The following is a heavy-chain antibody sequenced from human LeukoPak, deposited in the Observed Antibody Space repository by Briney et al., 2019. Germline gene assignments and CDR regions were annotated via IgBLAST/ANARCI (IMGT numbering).Heavy chain of an antibody. J-gene: IGHJ6*03. Sequence: ASVKVSCKASGYTFTGYYMHWVRQAPGQGLEWMGRIKPNIGGTNYAQKFQGGVTMTRDTSISPAYMELNRLRSDDTAVYYCARDGSWGDYYYYYMDVWGKGTTVTVSS. V-gene: IGHV1-2*06. CDR2: IKPNIGGT. CDR1: GYTFTGYY. CDR3: ARDGSWGDYYYYYMDV. D-gene: IGHD6-13*01.